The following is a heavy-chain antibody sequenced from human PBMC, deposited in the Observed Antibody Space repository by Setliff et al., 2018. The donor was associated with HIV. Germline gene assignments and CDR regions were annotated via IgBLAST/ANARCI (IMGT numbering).Heavy chain of an antibody. J-gene: IGHJ4*02. CDR3: ARTYYYGSGSYYSQGYYFDY. Sequence: SETLSLTCNVSGGSISSGGYYWSWIRQHPGRGLEWIGYIYYSGNTYYNPSLKSRVTISGDTSQNQFSLEVTSVTAADTAVYHCARTYYYGSGSYYSQGYYFDYWGQGTLVTVSS. CDR2: IYYSGNT. V-gene: IGHV4-31*03. D-gene: IGHD3-10*01. CDR1: GGSISSGGYY.